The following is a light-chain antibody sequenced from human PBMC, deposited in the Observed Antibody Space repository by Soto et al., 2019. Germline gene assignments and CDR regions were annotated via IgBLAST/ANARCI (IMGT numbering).Light chain of an antibody. J-gene: IGLJ1*01. CDR2: DVS. CDR3: CSYAGAFTYV. CDR1: SSDVGGYSY. Sequence: QSVLTQPRSVSGSPGHSGTISCTGTSSDVGGYSYVSWYQQHPGKAPKLMISDVSKRPSGVPDRFSGSKFGNTASLTISGLQAEDEADYYCCSYAGAFTYVFGSGTKV. V-gene: IGLV2-11*01.